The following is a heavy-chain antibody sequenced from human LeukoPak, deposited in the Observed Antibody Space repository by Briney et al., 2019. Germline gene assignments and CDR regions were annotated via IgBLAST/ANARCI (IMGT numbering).Heavy chain of an antibody. J-gene: IGHJ3*02. CDR1: GFTFSSCS. V-gene: IGHV3-21*01. CDR3: ASRVVTATFDAFDI. CDR2: ISSSSSYI. Sequence: GGSLRLSCAASGFTFSSCSMNWVRQAPGKGLEWVSSISSSSSYIYYADSVKGRFTISRDNAKNSLFLKMNSLRAEDTAVYYCASRVVTATFDAFDIWGQGTMVTVSP. D-gene: IGHD2-21*02.